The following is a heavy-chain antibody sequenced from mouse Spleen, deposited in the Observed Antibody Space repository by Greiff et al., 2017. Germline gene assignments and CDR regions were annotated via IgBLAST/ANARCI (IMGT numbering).Heavy chain of an antibody. J-gene: IGHJ4*01. CDR1: GFTFSSYA. Sequence: EVQRVESGGGLVKPGGSLKLSCAASGFTFSSYAMSWVRQTPEKRLEWVATISSGGSYTYYPDSVKGRFTISRDNAKNTLYLQMSSLRSEDTAMYYCARPFYGSSYVAAMDYWGQGTSVTVSS. D-gene: IGHD1-1*01. V-gene: IGHV5-9-3*01. CDR3: ARPFYGSSYVAAMDY. CDR2: ISSGGSYT.